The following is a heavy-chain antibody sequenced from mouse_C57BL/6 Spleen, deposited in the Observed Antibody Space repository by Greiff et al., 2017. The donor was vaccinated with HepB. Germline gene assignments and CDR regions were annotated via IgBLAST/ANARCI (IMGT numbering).Heavy chain of an antibody. J-gene: IGHJ2*01. CDR3: TTLGGPGDY. CDR2: IDRENGDT. CDR1: GFNIKDDY. Sequence: EVQLQQSGAELVRPGASVKLSCTASGFNIKDDYMHWVKQRPEQGLEWIGWIDRENGDTEYASKFQGKATITADTSSNTAYLQLSSLTSEDTAVYYCTTLGGPGDYWGQGTTLTVSS. D-gene: IGHD4-1*01. V-gene: IGHV14-4*01.